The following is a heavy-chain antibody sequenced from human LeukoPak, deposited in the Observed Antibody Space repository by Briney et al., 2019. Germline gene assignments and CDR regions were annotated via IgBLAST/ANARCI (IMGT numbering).Heavy chain of an antibody. Sequence: GGSWRPSLPPSGSTFTSSWMSWARRPPGRGRGWLSKIKQVGREKYYVDSVKGRFTISRDNAKNSLYLQMNSLRAEDTAVYYCARDVVQRYGSGLVYYYYYYMDVWGKGTTVTISS. D-gene: IGHD3-10*01. J-gene: IGHJ6*03. CDR3: ARDVVQRYGSGLVYYYYYYMDV. CDR2: IKQVGREK. CDR1: GSTFTSSW. V-gene: IGHV3-7*01.